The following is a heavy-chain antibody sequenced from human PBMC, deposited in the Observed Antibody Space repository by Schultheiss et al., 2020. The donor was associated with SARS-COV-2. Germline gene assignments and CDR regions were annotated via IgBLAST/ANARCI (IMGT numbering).Heavy chain of an antibody. J-gene: IGHJ6*02. CDR3: ARVPYDFWSGYPLLDYYYYGMDV. CDR2: VSYTGNS. CDR1: GGSFTSDY. V-gene: IGHV4-59*12. D-gene: IGHD3-3*01. Sequence: SETLSLTCTVSGGSFTSDYWSWIRQPPGKGLEWTGHVSYTGNSNYNPSLKSRVTISIDTSKKQFSLKLSSVTAADTAVYYCARVPYDFWSGYPLLDYYYYGMDVWGQGTTVTVSS.